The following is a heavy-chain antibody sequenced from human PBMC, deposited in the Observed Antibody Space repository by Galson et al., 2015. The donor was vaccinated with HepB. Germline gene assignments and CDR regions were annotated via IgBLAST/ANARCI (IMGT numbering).Heavy chain of an antibody. CDR1: GFTFSSYG. V-gene: IGHV3-30*18. Sequence: SLRLSCAASGFTFSSYGMHWVRQAPGKGLEWVAVISYDGSNKYYADSVKGRFTISRDNSKNTLYLQMNSLRAEDTAVYYCAKDKDVDTAMVPDFDYWGQGTLVTVSS. CDR3: AKDKDVDTAMVPDFDY. D-gene: IGHD5-18*01. CDR2: ISYDGSNK. J-gene: IGHJ4*02.